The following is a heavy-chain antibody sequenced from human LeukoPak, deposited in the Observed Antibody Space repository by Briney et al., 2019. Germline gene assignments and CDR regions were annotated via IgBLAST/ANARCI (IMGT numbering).Heavy chain of an antibody. CDR3: ARGYQSWNNFDY. CDR2: ISGSGDST. CDR1: GFTFSSYG. Sequence: QTGGSLRLSCAASGFTFSSYGMSWVRQAPGKGLEWVSAISGSGDSTYYADSVKGRFTISRDNSKNTLYLQMNSLRAEDTAVYYCARGYQSWNNFDYWGQGTLVTVSS. V-gene: IGHV3-23*01. J-gene: IGHJ4*02. D-gene: IGHD1/OR15-1a*01.